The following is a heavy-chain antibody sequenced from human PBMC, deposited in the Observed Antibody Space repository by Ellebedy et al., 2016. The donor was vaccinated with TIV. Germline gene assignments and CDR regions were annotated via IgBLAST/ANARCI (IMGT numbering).Heavy chain of an antibody. CDR2: IYYSGST. CDR3: ARYLRRGYDYYGMDV. CDR1: GGSISSYY. Sequence: MPSETLSLTCTVPGGSISSYYWSWIRQPPGKGLEWIGSIYYSGSTKYNPSLTSRVTISVDTSKNQFSLKLSSVTAADTAVYYCARYLRRGYDYYGMDVWGQGTTVTVSS. V-gene: IGHV4-59*01. J-gene: IGHJ6*02.